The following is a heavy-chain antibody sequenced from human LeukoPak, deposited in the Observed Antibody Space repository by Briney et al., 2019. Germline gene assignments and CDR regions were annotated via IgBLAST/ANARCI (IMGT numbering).Heavy chain of an antibody. Sequence: SETLSLTCAVYGGSFSGHYWSWIRQPPGKGLEWIGEINHSGSTNYNPSLKSRVTISVDTSKNQFSLKLSSVTAADTAVYYCARVSASIYHFDYWGQGTLVTVSS. CDR1: GGSFSGHY. CDR3: ARVSASIYHFDY. J-gene: IGHJ4*02. D-gene: IGHD3-3*01. V-gene: IGHV4-34*01. CDR2: INHSGST.